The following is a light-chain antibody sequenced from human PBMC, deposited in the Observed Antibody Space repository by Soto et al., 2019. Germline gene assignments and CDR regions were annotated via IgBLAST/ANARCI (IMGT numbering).Light chain of an antibody. Sequence: VFTQSPATLSFSPGERSTLSCRASQSVSSYLAWYQQKPGQAPRLLIYYASNRATGIPARFSGSGSGTDFTLTISSLEPEDFAVYYCQQYSQWPLTFGGGTKVDIK. CDR3: QQYSQWPLT. J-gene: IGKJ4*01. V-gene: IGKV3-11*01. CDR2: YAS. CDR1: QSVSSY.